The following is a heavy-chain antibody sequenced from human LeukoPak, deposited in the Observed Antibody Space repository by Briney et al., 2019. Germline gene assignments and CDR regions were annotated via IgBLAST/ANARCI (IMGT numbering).Heavy chain of an antibody. V-gene: IGHV3-7*03. Sequence: PGGSLRLSCAASGFTLRNYVIHWVRQAPGKGLEWVASINHNGNVNYYVDSVKGRFTISRDNAKNSLYLQMSNLRAEDTAVYFCARGGGLDVWGQGATVTVSS. CDR3: ARGGGLDV. CDR1: GFTLRNYV. D-gene: IGHD3-16*01. CDR2: INHNGNVN. J-gene: IGHJ6*02.